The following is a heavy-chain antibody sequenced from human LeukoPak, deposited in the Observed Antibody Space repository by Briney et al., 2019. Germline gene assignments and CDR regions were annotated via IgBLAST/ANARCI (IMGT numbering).Heavy chain of an antibody. CDR1: GGSISSYY. CDR3: ARVEYSSSSGPNYYYYYYMDV. Sequence: PSETLSLTCTVSGGSISSYYWSWIRQPPGKGLEWIGYIYYSGSTNYNPSLKSRVTISVDTSKNQFSLKLSSVTAADTAVYYCARVEYSSSSGPNYYYYYYMDVWGKGTTVTVSS. J-gene: IGHJ6*03. V-gene: IGHV4-59*01. D-gene: IGHD6-6*01. CDR2: IYYSGST.